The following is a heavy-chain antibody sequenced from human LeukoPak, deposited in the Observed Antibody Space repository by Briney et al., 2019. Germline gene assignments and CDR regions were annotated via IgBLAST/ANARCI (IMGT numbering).Heavy chain of an antibody. CDR3: ARQGLRFGEANWFDP. CDR1: GYSFTSYW. Sequence: GESLKISCKGSGYSFTSYWIGWVRQMPGKGLEWMGIIYPGDSDTRYSPSFQGQVTISADKSISTAYLQWSSLKASDTAMYYCARQGLRFGEANWFDPWGQGTLVTVSS. CDR2: IYPGDSDT. V-gene: IGHV5-51*01. D-gene: IGHD3-10*01. J-gene: IGHJ5*02.